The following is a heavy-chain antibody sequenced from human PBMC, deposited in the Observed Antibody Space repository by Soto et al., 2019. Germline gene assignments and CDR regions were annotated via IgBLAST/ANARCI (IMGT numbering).Heavy chain of an antibody. D-gene: IGHD5-18*01. CDR1: GGSISSGDYY. CDR2: IYYSGST. V-gene: IGHV4-30-4*01. Sequence: QVQLQESGPGLVKPSQTLSLTCTVSGGSISSGDYYWSWIRQPPGKGLEWIGYIYYSGSTYYNPSLKSRVNISEDTSKNQFSQKLSSVTAADTAVYYCARGGRIQLWTYYFDYWGQGTLVTVSS. CDR3: ARGGRIQLWTYYFDY. J-gene: IGHJ4*02.